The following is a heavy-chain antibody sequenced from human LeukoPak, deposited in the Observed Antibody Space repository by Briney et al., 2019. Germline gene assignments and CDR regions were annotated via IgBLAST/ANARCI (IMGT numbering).Heavy chain of an antibody. Sequence: SETLSLTCTVSGGSISSSNYYWSWIRQPAGKGLEWIGRIYTSGSTNYKSSLKSRVTMSVDTSKNQFSLKLSSVTAADTAVYYCARDKSRTYGSADAFDIWGQGTMVTVSS. J-gene: IGHJ3*02. V-gene: IGHV4-61*02. D-gene: IGHD3-10*01. CDR3: ARDKSRTYGSADAFDI. CDR2: IYTSGST. CDR1: GGSISSSNYY.